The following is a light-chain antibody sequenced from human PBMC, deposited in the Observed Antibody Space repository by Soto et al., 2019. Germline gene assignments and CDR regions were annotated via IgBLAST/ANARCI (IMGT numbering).Light chain of an antibody. J-gene: IGKJ4*01. CDR1: QSISSY. CDR3: QQTYSTPLT. CDR2: AAS. Sequence: DIQMTQSPSSLSASVGDRVTITCRASQSISSYLNWYQQKPGKAPKVLIYAASSLQSGVPSRFSGSGSGTDFTLTISSLPPEDFAPYYCQQTYSTPLTFGGGTKVEIK. V-gene: IGKV1-39*01.